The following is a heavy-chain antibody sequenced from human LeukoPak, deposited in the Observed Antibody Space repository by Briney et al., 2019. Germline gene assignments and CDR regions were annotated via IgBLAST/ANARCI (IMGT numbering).Heavy chain of an antibody. CDR3: ARLSGEIPRDFDY. D-gene: IGHD3-16*01. J-gene: IGHJ4*02. V-gene: IGHV4-39*01. Sequence: SETLSLTCTVSGGSISSSSYYWGWIRQPPGEGLEWIGSIYYGGSTYYNPSLKSRVTISVDTSKNQFSLKLSSVTAADTAVYYCARLSGEIPRDFDYWGQGTLVTVSS. CDR1: GGSISSSSYY. CDR2: IYYGGST.